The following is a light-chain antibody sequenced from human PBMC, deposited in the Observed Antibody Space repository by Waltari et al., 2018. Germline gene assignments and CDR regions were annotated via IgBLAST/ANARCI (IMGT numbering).Light chain of an antibody. CDR1: QSVGLGY. V-gene: IGKV3-20*01. CDR2: GAS. CDR3: HHYGSSPFT. J-gene: IGKJ2*01. Sequence: ESVLTQSPGTLSLSPGEKVTLPCRASQSVGLGYLAWYQQKPGQAPRLLIYGASSRATGIPDRFSGSGSGTDFTLSISGVESEDFAVYYCHHYGSSPFTFGQGTKLEV.